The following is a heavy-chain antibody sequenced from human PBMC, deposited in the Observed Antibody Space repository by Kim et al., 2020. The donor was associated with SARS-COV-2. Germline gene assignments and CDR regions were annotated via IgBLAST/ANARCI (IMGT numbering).Heavy chain of an antibody. Sequence: TLSLTCSVSGGSIRSGGKFWTWIRQHPAKGLEGIGYISYSGNSHYSPSLRSRVSISLQTSENQFSLELTSVTAADTAVYYCARGQPLDYWGQGIMVT. J-gene: IGHJ4*02. CDR3: ARGQPLDY. D-gene: IGHD2-2*01. V-gene: IGHV4-31*03. CDR2: ISYSGNS. CDR1: GGSIRSGGKF.